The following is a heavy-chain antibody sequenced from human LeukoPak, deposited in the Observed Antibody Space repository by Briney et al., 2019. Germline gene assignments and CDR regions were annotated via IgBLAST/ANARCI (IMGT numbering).Heavy chain of an antibody. CDR3: ARETEVPGGRSWDF. J-gene: IGHJ4*02. Sequence: PSETLSLTCTVSGGSISSYYWTWIRQPAGKGLDWIGRIHPSGTTNHNPSLKSRVIMSLDMSNNQFSLKVRSVTAADTAVYYCARETEVPGGRSWDFWGQGTLVTVSS. D-gene: IGHD6-19*01. CDR2: IHPSGTT. CDR1: GGSISSYY. V-gene: IGHV4-4*07.